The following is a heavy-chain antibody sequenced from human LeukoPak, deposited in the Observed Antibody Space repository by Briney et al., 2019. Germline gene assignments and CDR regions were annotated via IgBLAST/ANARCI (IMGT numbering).Heavy chain of an antibody. CDR1: GGSFTDYY. J-gene: IGHJ4*02. V-gene: IGHV4-34*01. Sequence: NPSETLSLTCAVYGGSFTDYYWNWIRQPPGKGLEWIGEINHSGITHYNPSLKSRVTMSVDTSKNQFSLNLNSVTAADTAVYYCARMGAIAGASANPDHWGQGTLVTVSS. CDR2: INHSGIT. D-gene: IGHD6-13*01. CDR3: ARMGAIAGASANPDH.